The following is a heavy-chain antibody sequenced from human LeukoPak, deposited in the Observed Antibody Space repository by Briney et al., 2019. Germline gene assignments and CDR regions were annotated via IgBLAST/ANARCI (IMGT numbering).Heavy chain of an antibody. V-gene: IGHV4-34*01. CDR1: GGSFSGYY. Sequence: SETLSLTCAVYGGSFSGYYWSWIRQPPGKGLEWIGEINHSGSTNYNPSLKSRVTISVDTSKNQFSLKLSSVTAADTAVYYCARWAAAREYYYYGMDVWGQGPTVTVSS. CDR2: INHSGST. CDR3: ARWAAAREYYYYGMDV. D-gene: IGHD6-13*01. J-gene: IGHJ6*02.